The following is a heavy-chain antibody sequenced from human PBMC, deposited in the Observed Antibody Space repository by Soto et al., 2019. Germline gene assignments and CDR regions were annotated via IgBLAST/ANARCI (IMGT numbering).Heavy chain of an antibody. CDR2: IHPSGQPI. J-gene: IGHJ3*01. CDR1: GFTFSSSE. Sequence: GGSLRLSCAVSGFTFSSSEMYWVRQAPGKGLEWISYIHPSGQPIFYADSVKGRFTISRDNANNSVFLQMNSLRAEDTAVYYCARRASRWGQGTMVTVS. CDR3: ARRASR. D-gene: IGHD1-26*01. V-gene: IGHV3-48*03.